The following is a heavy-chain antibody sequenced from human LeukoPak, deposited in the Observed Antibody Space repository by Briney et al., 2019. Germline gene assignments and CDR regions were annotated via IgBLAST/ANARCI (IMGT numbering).Heavy chain of an antibody. CDR2: IYYSGST. J-gene: IGHJ4*02. Sequence: SETLSLTCTVSGGSISSYYWSWIRQPPRKGLEWIGYIYYSGSTNYNPSLKSRVTISVDTSKHQFFLKLSSVTAADPAVYYCARIVGATYYFDYWGQGTLVTVSS. V-gene: IGHV4-59*01. CDR3: ARIVGATYYFDY. CDR1: GGSISSYY. D-gene: IGHD1-26*01.